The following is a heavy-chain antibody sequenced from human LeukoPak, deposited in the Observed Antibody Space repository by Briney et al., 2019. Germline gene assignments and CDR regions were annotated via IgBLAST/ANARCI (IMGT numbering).Heavy chain of an antibody. D-gene: IGHD2/OR15-2a*01. Sequence: GESLKTSCKGSGYSFTDYWIGWVRQMPGKGLEWMGITYPGDSDIRYSPSFQGQVTISADKSISTAYLQWSSLKASDTAIYYCARGGRRSMANFDYWGQGTLVTVSS. V-gene: IGHV5-51*01. CDR1: GYSFTDYW. CDR2: TYPGDSDI. CDR3: ARGGRRSMANFDY. J-gene: IGHJ4*02.